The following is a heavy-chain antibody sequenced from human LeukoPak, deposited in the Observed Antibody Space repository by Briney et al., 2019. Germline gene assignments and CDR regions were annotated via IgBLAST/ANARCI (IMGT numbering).Heavy chain of an antibody. J-gene: IGHJ3*02. D-gene: IGHD3-22*01. V-gene: IGHV1-69*13. CDR1: GGTFSSYA. Sequence: GASVKVSCTASGGTFSSYAISWVRQAPGQGREWVGGIIPIFGTANYAQKFQGSVTITADESTSTAYMGVSSLRSEHTAVYYGARDSKPYYYDSSGYICAFDIWGQGTMVTVSS. CDR3: ARDSKPYYYDSSGYICAFDI. CDR2: IIPIFGTA.